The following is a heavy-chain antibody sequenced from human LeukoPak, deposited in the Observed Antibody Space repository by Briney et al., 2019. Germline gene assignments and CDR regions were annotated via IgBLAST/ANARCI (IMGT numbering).Heavy chain of an antibody. D-gene: IGHD3-10*01. V-gene: IGHV2-5*02. CDR1: GFSLSTSGVG. Sequence: SGPTLVKPTQTLTLTCTFSGFSLSTSGVGVGWIRQPPGKALEWLALIYWDDDKRYSPSLKSRLTITKDTSKNQVVLIMTNMDPVDTATYYCTHILWFGEFYYFNYWGQGTLVTVSS. CDR3: THILWFGEFYYFNY. CDR2: IYWDDDK. J-gene: IGHJ4*02.